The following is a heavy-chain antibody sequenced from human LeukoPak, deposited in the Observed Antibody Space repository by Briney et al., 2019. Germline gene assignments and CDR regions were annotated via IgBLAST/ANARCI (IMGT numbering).Heavy chain of an antibody. V-gene: IGHV3-53*01. CDR1: GFTVRGDY. J-gene: IGHJ4*02. CDR2: VYGGGTT. CDR3: AKDRVTMVRGENDY. D-gene: IGHD3-10*01. Sequence: GGSLRLSCVASGFTVRGDYMTWVRQAPGKGLEWVSFVYGGGTTYYEDSVKGRFTISRDNSKNTLYLQMNSLRAEDTAVFYCAKDRVTMVRGENDYWGQGTLVTVSS.